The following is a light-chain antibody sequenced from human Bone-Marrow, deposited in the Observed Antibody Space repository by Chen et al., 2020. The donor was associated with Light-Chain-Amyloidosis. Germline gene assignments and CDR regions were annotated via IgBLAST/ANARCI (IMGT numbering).Light chain of an antibody. V-gene: IGLV3-25*03. J-gene: IGLJ2*01. Sequence: SSQLTQPPSVSVSPGQTARIPCSGDDLPTKYAYWYQQKPGQAPVLVIHRDTERPSGISERFSGSSSGTTAPLTISGVQAEDEADYHGQSADSSGTYEVIFGGGTKLTVL. CDR3: QSADSSGTYEVI. CDR1: DLPTKY. CDR2: RDT.